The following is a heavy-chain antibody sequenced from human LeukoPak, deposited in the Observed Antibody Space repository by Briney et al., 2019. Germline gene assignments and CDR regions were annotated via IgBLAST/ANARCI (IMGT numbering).Heavy chain of an antibody. Sequence: PGGSLRLSCAASGFTFDDYGMSWVRQAPGKGLEWVSGINWNGGSTGHADSVKGRFTISRDNAKNSLYLQMNSLRAEDTALYYCARVIPPLVYMDVWGKGTTVTVSS. D-gene: IGHD2-21*01. CDR3: ARVIPPLVYMDV. CDR1: GFTFDDYG. J-gene: IGHJ6*03. V-gene: IGHV3-20*04. CDR2: INWNGGST.